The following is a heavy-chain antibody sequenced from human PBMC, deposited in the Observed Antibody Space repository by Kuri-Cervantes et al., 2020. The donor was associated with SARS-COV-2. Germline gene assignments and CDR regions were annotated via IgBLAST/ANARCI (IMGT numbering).Heavy chain of an antibody. V-gene: IGHV3-30-3*01. D-gene: IGHD3-3*01. Sequence: GGSLRLSCAASGFTFSSYAMHWVRQAPGKGLEWVAVISYDGSNKYYADPVKGRFTISRDNSKNTLYLQMNSLRAEDTAVYYCARGFLEWLDYWGQGTLVTVSS. CDR2: ISYDGSNK. CDR1: GFTFSSYA. J-gene: IGHJ4*02. CDR3: ARGFLEWLDY.